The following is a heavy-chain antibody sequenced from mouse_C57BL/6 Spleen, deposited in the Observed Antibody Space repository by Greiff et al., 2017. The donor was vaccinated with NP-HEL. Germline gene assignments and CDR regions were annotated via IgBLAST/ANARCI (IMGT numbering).Heavy chain of an antibody. CDR1: GFTFSSYA. Sequence: EVKLMESGGGLVKPGGSLKLSCAASGFTFSSYAMSWVRQTPEKRLEWVATISDGGSYTYYPDNVKGRFTISRDNAKNNLYLQMSHLKSEDTAMYYWARDVYYGSDWYFDVWGTGTTVTVAS. J-gene: IGHJ1*03. CDR2: ISDGGSYT. D-gene: IGHD1-1*01. V-gene: IGHV5-4*01. CDR3: ARDVYYGSDWYFDV.